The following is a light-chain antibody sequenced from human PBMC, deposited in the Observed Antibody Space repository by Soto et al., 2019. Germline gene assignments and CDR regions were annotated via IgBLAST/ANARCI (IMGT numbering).Light chain of an antibody. CDR2: DVS. Sequence: QSALTQPASVSGSPGQSITISCTGTSSDVGGYNYVSWYQQHPGKAPKVMIYDVSNRPSGVSNRFSGSKSGNTASLNISGLQAEDEADYYCSSYTSSSTVVFGGGTQLTVL. V-gene: IGLV2-14*03. J-gene: IGLJ2*01. CDR1: SSDVGGYNY. CDR3: SSYTSSSTVV.